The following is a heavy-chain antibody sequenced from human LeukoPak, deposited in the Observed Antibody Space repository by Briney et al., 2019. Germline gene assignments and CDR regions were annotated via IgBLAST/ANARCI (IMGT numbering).Heavy chain of an antibody. CDR1: GYTFTGYF. D-gene: IGHD3-3*01. CDR2: INPHSGGT. Sequence: RASVKVSCKASGYTFTGYFMHWVRQAPGQGLEWMGWINPHSGGTDNAQNFQGRVTMTRDTSINTAYMELTRMTSDDTAVYFCARGGGTSGPELDYWGRGTLVTVSS. J-gene: IGHJ4*02. CDR3: ARGGGTSGPELDY. V-gene: IGHV1-2*02.